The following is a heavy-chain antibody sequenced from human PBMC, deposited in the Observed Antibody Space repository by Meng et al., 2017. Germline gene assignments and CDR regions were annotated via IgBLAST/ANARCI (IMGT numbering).Heavy chain of an antibody. V-gene: IGHV4-34*01. CDR1: GGSFSCYY. D-gene: IGHD4-17*01. CDR2: INHSGST. J-gene: IGHJ4*02. CDR3: ARGSMFGATVTKIDY. Sequence: QVPLLPWGAGMLQPSETLSLTGAVYGGSFSCYYWSWSRQPPGKGLEWIGEINHSGSTHYNPSLKSRVTISVDTSKNQFSLKLSSVTAADTAVYYCARGSMFGATVTKIDYWGQGTLVTVSS.